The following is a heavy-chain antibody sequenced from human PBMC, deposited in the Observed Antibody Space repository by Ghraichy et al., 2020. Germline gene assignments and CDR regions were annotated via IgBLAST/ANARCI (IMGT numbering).Heavy chain of an antibody. D-gene: IGHD1-1*01. V-gene: IGHV4-39*01. CDR3: ARSFAITRYFET. CDR1: GGSISSSNYY. Sequence: SQTLSLTCTVSGGSISSSNYYWGWIRKPSGKGQEWIGSIHHSGSTYYDPSLKSQIMISVDTSQSQFPLNLSSVTAAGTVVYYWARSFAITRYFETWGRDTLVSVPS. J-gene: IGHJ2*01. CDR2: IHHSGST.